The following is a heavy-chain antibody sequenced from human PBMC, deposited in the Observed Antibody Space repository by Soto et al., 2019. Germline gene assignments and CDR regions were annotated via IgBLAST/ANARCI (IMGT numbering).Heavy chain of an antibody. V-gene: IGHV1-69*08. CDR2: IIPILGIA. CDR1: GGTFSSYT. D-gene: IGHD1-1*01. Sequence: QVQLVQSGAEVKKPGSSVKVSCKASGGTFSSYTISWVRQAPGQGLEWMGRIIPILGIANYAQKFQGRVTITADKSTSTAYMELSSLRSEDTAVYYCARDDQLERLISVYWGQGTLVTVSS. CDR3: ARDDQLERLISVY. J-gene: IGHJ4*02.